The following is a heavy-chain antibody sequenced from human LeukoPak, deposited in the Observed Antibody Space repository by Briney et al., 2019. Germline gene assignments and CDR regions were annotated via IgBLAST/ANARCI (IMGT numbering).Heavy chain of an antibody. V-gene: IGHV1-69*05. D-gene: IGHD3-3*01. CDR1: GGTFSSYA. CDR2: IIPIFGTA. J-gene: IGHJ4*02. CDR3: ARDQDYDFWSGSDY. Sequence: ASVKVSCKASGGTFSSYAISWVRQAPGQGLEWMGRIIPIFGTANYAQKFQGRFTITTDESTSTAYMELSSLRSEDTAVYYCARDQDYDFWSGSDYWGQGTLVTVSS.